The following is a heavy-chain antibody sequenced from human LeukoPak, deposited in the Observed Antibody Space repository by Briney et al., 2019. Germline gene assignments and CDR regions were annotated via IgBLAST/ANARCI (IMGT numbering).Heavy chain of an antibody. CDR2: IYYSGST. CDR3: ARDEYFDY. V-gene: IGHV4-59*12. CDR1: GGSISSYY. Sequence: SETLSLTCTVSGGSISSYYWSWIRQPPGKGLEWIGYIYYSGSTNYNPSLKSRVTISVDTSKNQFSLKLSSVTAADTAVYYCARDEYFDYWGQGTLVTVSS. J-gene: IGHJ4*02.